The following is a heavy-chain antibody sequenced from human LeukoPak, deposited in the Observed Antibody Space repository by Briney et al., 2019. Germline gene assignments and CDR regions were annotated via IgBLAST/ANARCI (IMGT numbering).Heavy chain of an antibody. Sequence: PGGSLRLSCAASGFTFNNYDMGWVRQAPGMGLEWVSSFSGSGGSTYYADSVKGRFTISRDNSKNTLYLQMNSLRAEDTAVYYCAKEAPIFGVAGASYYYYYMDVWGKGTTVTVSS. V-gene: IGHV3-23*01. D-gene: IGHD3-3*01. CDR3: AKEAPIFGVAGASYYYYYMDV. CDR2: FSGSGGST. J-gene: IGHJ6*03. CDR1: GFTFNNYD.